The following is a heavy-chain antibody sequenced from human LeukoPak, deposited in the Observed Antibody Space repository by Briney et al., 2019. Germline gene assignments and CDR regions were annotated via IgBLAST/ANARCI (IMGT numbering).Heavy chain of an antibody. D-gene: IGHD3-22*01. CDR2: IKGDGSEK. Sequence: GGSLRLSCAASGFTFSNYWMSWGRQGPGKGLEWVANIKGDGSEKYYVDSVKGRFTISRDNAKNSLYLQMNSLRAEDTAVYYCARDRYSSGGLDVWGQGTTVTVSS. CDR3: ARDRYSSGGLDV. J-gene: IGHJ6*02. V-gene: IGHV3-7*04. CDR1: GFTFSNYW.